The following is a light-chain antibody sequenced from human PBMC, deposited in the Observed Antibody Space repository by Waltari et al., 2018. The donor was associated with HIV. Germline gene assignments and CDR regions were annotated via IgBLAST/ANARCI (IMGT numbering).Light chain of an antibody. CDR2: NNN. J-gene: IGLJ1*01. CDR3: AAWDDSLLYV. CDR1: SSNIGSNT. Sequence: QSVLTQPPSASGTPGQRVTISCSGSSSNIGSNTVNWYQQLPGTAPKLLIYNNNLRPSGVPDRLSGSKSGTSASLAISGLQSEDEADYYCAAWDDSLLYVFGTGTKVTVL. V-gene: IGLV1-44*01.